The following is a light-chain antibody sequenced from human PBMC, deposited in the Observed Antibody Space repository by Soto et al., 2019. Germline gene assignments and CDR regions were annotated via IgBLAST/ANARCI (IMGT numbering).Light chain of an antibody. CDR1: QSISTL. CDR2: KAS. J-gene: IGKJ5*01. CDR3: QQYNSYPLT. Sequence: DIQMTQSPSTLSASVGDRVTITCRASQSISTLLAWYQQKPGRAPTLLIYKASTLESGVPSRFSGSGSGTEFTLTISSLQPDDFATYYCQQYNSYPLTFGQGTRLEIQ. V-gene: IGKV1-5*03.